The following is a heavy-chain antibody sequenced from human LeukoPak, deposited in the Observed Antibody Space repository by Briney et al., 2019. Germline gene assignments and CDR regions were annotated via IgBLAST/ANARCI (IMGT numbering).Heavy chain of an antibody. J-gene: IGHJ4*02. V-gene: IGHV5-51*01. CDR3: YSGSYSNHFDY. CDR1: GYSFTSYW. Sequence: GEALKISCKGSGYSFTSYWIGWVRQMPGKGLEWVGIIYPGDSDTRYSPSFQGQVTISADKSISTAYLQWSSLKASDTAMYYCYSGSYSNHFDYWGQGTLVTVSS. D-gene: IGHD1-26*01. CDR2: IYPGDSDT.